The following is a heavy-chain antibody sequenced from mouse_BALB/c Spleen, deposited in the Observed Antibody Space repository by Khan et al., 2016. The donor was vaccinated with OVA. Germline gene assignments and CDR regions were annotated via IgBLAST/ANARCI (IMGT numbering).Heavy chain of an antibody. CDR3: AREGACHWSGGCVSN. CDR2: INPSNGYT. V-gene: IGHV1-4*01. CDR1: GYNFTTYT. J-gene: IGHJ3*01. Sequence: VQLQESGAELARPGASVKMSCKASGYNFTTYTMHWVKQRPGQGLEWIGYINPSNGYTNYNQKFKDKSTLTADKSSSTAYMQLSSLTSDYSAVYYGAREGACHWSGGCVSNGGQGT. D-gene: IGHD3-3*01.